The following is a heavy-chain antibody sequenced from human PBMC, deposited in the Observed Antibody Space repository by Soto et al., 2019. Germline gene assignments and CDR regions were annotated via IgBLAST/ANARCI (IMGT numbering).Heavy chain of an antibody. Sequence: EVQLLESGGGLVQPGGSLRLSCVASGFTFDTYAISWVRQAPGKGLEWVSTVSGSGLYTYYTDSVKGRFTISRDNPRNTLYLQMNSLRLEDTAVYFCAKDLIAAIGTPSYYFDSWGQGTLVTVSS. CDR2: VSGSGLYT. V-gene: IGHV3-23*01. J-gene: IGHJ4*02. D-gene: IGHD6-13*01. CDR3: AKDLIAAIGTPSYYFDS. CDR1: GFTFDTYA.